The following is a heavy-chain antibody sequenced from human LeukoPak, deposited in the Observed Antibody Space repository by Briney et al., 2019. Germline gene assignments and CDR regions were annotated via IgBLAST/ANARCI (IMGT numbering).Heavy chain of an antibody. CDR2: ISYDGSNK. V-gene: IGHV3-30-3*01. CDR1: GFTFSSYA. J-gene: IGHJ4*02. Sequence: GGSLRLSCAASGFTFSSYAMHWVRQAPGKGLEWVVVISYDGSNKYYADSVKGRFTISRDNSKNTLYLQMNSLRAEDTAVYYCARIYSGSSDIDYWGQGTLVTVSS. D-gene: IGHD1-26*01. CDR3: ARIYSGSSDIDY.